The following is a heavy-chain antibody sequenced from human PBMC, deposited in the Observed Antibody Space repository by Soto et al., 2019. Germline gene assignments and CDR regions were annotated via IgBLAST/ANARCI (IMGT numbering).Heavy chain of an antibody. V-gene: IGHV1-18*04. D-gene: IGHD6-13*01. CDR3: ARDPGIAAAGTTYYYYGMDV. CDR1: GYTFTSYG. J-gene: IGHJ6*02. CDR2: ISAYNGNT. Sequence: ASVKVSCKASGYTFTSYGISWVRQAPGQGLEWMGWISAYNGNTNYAQKLQGRVTMTTDTSTSTVCMELRSLRSDDTAVYYCARDPGIAAAGTTYYYYGMDVWGQGTTVTVSS.